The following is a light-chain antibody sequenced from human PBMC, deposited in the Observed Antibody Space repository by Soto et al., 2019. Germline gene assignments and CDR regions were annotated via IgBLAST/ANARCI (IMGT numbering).Light chain of an antibody. CDR1: QSISSY. CDR2: AAS. J-gene: IGKJ5*01. Sequence: DIQVTQPPHSLSASVGDRVTITFRASQSISSYLNWYQQRPGKAPKLLIYAASSLQSGVPSRFSGSGSGTDFTLTISSLQPEDFATYYCQQSYSTPITFAQGTRPEIK. CDR3: QQSYSTPIT. V-gene: IGKV1-39*01.